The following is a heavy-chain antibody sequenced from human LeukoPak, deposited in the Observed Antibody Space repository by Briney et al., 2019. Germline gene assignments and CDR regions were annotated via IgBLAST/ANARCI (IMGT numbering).Heavy chain of an antibody. CDR2: ISSSTSTT. CDR1: GFTFSNYE. V-gene: IGHV3-48*03. CDR3: ASGSSSRPFDY. Sequence: PGGSLRLSCAASGFTFSNYEMNWVRQAPGKGLEWVSYISSSTSTTYYADSVKGRFTIARDNATNSLSLRMNSLRAEDTAVYYCASGSSSRPFDYWGQGTLVTVSS. J-gene: IGHJ4*02. D-gene: IGHD6-13*01.